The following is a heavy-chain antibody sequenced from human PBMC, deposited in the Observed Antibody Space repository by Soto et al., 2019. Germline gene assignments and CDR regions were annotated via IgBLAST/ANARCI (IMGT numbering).Heavy chain of an antibody. Sequence: SETLSLTCTVSGGSVSSANYYWGWIRQPPGKGLEWIGSIYYSGNTNYNPSLNSRVTISVDTSKNQFSLKLSSVTAADTAVYYCARRYSSSFDYWGQGTLVTVSS. CDR1: GGSVSSANYY. V-gene: IGHV4-61*01. J-gene: IGHJ4*02. CDR2: IYYSGNT. D-gene: IGHD6-13*01. CDR3: ARRYSSSFDY.